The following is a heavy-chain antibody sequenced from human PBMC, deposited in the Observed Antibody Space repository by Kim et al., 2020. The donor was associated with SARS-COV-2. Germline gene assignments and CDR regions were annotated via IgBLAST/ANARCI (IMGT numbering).Heavy chain of an antibody. D-gene: IGHD3-3*01. V-gene: IGHV5-51*01. CDR3: ARHRATIFGVVTRRDYYYYGMDV. CDR1: GYSFTSYW. CDR2: IYPGDSDT. J-gene: IGHJ6*02. Sequence: GESLKISCKGSGYSFTSYWIGWVRQMPGKGLEWMGIIYPGDSDTRYSPSFQGQVTISADKSISTAYLQWSSLKASDTAMYYCARHRATIFGVVTRRDYYYYGMDVWGQGTTVTVSS.